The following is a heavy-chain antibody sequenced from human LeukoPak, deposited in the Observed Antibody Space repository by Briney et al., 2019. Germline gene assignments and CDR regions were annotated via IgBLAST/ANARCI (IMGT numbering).Heavy chain of an antibody. CDR2: ISGSGGST. CDR3: AKEGELGIGYFDY. Sequence: GGSLRLSCAASGFTFSNAWMSWVRQAPGKGLEWVSAISGSGGSTYYADSVKGRFTIPRDNSKNTLYLQMNSLRAEDTAVYYCAKEGELGIGYFDYWGQGTLVTVSS. CDR1: GFTFSNAW. D-gene: IGHD3-16*01. V-gene: IGHV3-23*01. J-gene: IGHJ4*02.